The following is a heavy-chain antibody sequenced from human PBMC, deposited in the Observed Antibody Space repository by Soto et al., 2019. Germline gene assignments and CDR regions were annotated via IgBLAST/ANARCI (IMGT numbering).Heavy chain of an antibody. CDR1: GFTFSTYA. Sequence: GGSLRLSCVASGFTFSTYAMSWVRQGPGKGLEWVSGITSSGGSTYYADSVKGRFTISRDNSKNTLYLQMSSLRAEDTAIYYCAKKFYGDSWGQGTLVTVSS. CDR3: AKKFYGDS. D-gene: IGHD4-17*01. J-gene: IGHJ4*02. CDR2: ITSSGGST. V-gene: IGHV3-23*01.